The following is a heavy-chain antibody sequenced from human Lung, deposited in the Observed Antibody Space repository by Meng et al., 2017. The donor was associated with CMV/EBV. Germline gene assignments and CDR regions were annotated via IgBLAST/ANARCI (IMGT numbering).Heavy chain of an antibody. CDR2: IYHSGST. V-gene: IGHV4-4*01. CDR1: GGSLSRRNW. J-gene: IGHJ4*02. D-gene: IGHD2-21*02. CDR3: ARVGAYCGGDCYHPR. Sequence: VQREEPAPGLVKPSGTLSLLCAVSGGSLSRRNWWSWVRQPPGKGLEWIGEIYHSGSTNYNPSLKSRVTISVDESKNQFSLRLSSVTAADTAVYCCARVGAYCGGDCYHPRWGQGTLVTVSS.